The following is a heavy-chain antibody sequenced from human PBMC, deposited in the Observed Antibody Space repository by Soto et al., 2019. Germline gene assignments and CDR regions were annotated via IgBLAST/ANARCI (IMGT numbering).Heavy chain of an antibody. CDR2: INPSGGST. Sequence: ASVKVSCKASGYTFTSYYMHWVRQAPGQGLEWMGIINPSGGSTSYAQKFQGRVTMTRDTSTSTVYMELSSLRSEDTAVYYCARDPLVLRYFDWLPTLNYYYYGMDVWGQGATVTVSS. V-gene: IGHV1-46*01. CDR3: ARDPLVLRYFDWLPTLNYYYYGMDV. CDR1: GYTFTSYY. D-gene: IGHD3-9*01. J-gene: IGHJ6*02.